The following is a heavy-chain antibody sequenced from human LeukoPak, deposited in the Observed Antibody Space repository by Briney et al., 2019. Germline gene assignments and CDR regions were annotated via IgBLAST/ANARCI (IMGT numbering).Heavy chain of an antibody. Sequence: GGSLRLSCADSGLTFGRYWMHWVRQAPGKGLVWVSHITTDGSGTSYADSVKGRFTISRDNSKNTLYLQMNSLRAEDTAVYYCAKAPYDYERINYYYYMDVWGKGTTVTVSS. CDR2: ITTDGSGT. V-gene: IGHV3-74*01. J-gene: IGHJ6*03. D-gene: IGHD3-22*01. CDR3: AKAPYDYERINYYYYMDV. CDR1: GLTFGRYW.